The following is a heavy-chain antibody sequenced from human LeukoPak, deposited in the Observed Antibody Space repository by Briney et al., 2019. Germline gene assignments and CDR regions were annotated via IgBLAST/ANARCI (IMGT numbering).Heavy chain of an antibody. V-gene: IGHV4-38-2*01. CDR3: ARNVAMNWFDP. CDR2: IYHSGST. Sequence: SETLSLTCAVSGYSISSGYYWGWIRQPPGKGLEWIGSIYHSGSTYYNPSLKSRVTISVDTSKNQFSLKLSSVTAADTAVYYCARNVAMNWFDPWGQGTLVTVSS. J-gene: IGHJ5*02. CDR1: GYSISSGYY. D-gene: IGHD2-21*01.